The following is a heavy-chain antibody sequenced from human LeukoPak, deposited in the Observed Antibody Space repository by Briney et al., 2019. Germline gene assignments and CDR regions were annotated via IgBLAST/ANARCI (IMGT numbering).Heavy chain of an antibody. D-gene: IGHD7-27*01. J-gene: IGHJ3*02. Sequence: PSQTLSLTCTVSGVAISSGSSYWSWIRQPAGTGLDWIGRIYTSGSTNYNPSLKSRVTISVDTAKNQFSLKLSSVTAADTAVYYCARNRNWGVGAFDIWGQGTMVTVSS. CDR1: GVAISSGSSY. V-gene: IGHV4-61*02. CDR3: ARNRNWGVGAFDI. CDR2: IYTSGST.